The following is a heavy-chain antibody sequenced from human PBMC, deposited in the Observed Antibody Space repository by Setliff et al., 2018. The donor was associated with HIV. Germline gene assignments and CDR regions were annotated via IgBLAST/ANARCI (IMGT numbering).Heavy chain of an antibody. CDR1: GYTFTSYG. D-gene: IGHD6-13*01. CDR3: ARDPPLAAAGGPDAFDI. Sequence: ASVKVSCKASGYTFTSYGISWVRQAPGQGLEWMGWISACNGNTNYAQKLQGRVTMTTDTSTSTAYMELRSLRSDDTAVYYCARDPPLAAAGGPDAFDIWGQGTMVTVSS. J-gene: IGHJ3*02. CDR2: ISACNGNT. V-gene: IGHV1-18*01.